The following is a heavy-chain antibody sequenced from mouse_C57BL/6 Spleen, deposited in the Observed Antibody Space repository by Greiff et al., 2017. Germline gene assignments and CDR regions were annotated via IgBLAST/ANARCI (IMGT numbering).Heavy chain of an antibody. V-gene: IGHV1-61*01. J-gene: IGHJ3*01. CDR3: ATIYGSSFAY. Sequence: QVQLKQPGAELVRPGSSVKLSCKASGYTFTSYWMDWVKQRPGQGLEWIGNIYPSDSGTHYNQKFKDKATLTVDKSSSTAYMQLSSLTSEDSAVYYCATIYGSSFAYWGQGTLVTVSA. D-gene: IGHD1-1*01. CDR2: IYPSDSGT. CDR1: GYTFTSYW.